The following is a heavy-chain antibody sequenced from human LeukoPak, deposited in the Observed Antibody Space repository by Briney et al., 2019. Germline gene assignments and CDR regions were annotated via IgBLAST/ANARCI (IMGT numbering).Heavy chain of an antibody. CDR3: ARLYYYGSGRENFDY. CDR1: GGTFSSYA. D-gene: IGHD3-10*01. J-gene: IGHJ4*02. CDR2: IIPILGTA. V-gene: IGHV1-69*04. Sequence: GSSVKVSCKASGGTFSSYAISWVRQAPGQGLEWMGRIIPILGTANYAQKFQGRVTITADKSTSTAYMELSSLRSEDTAVYYCARLYYYGSGRENFDYWRQGTLVTVSS.